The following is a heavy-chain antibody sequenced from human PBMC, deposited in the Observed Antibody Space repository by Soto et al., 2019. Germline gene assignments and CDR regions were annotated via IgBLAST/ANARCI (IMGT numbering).Heavy chain of an antibody. D-gene: IGHD6-19*01. V-gene: IGHV1-69*06. CDR3: ACLIAVAGTLSNWFDP. Sequence: SVKVSCKASGGTFSSYTISWVRQAPGQGLEWMGGIIPIFGTANYAQKFQGRVTITADKSTSTAYMELSSLRSEDTAVYYCACLIAVAGTLSNWFDPWGQGTLVTVSS. CDR1: GGTFSSYT. J-gene: IGHJ5*02. CDR2: IIPIFGTA.